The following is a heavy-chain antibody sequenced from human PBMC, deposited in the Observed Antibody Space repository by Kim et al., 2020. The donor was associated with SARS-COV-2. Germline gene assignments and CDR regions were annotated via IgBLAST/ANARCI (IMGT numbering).Heavy chain of an antibody. J-gene: IGHJ4*02. Sequence: TPTLKSRVTISVATYKNQFSLELSSVTAADTAVYYCAREGHRYSYAYHYWGQGTLVTVSS. V-gene: IGHV4-34*01. D-gene: IGHD5-18*01. CDR3: AREGHRYSYAYHY.